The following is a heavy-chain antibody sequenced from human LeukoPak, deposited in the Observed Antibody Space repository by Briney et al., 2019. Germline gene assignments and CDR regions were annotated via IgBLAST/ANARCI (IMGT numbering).Heavy chain of an antibody. V-gene: IGHV1-18*01. CDR3: ARDRRGGYCSSTSCYVNWFDP. Sequence: ASVKVSCKASGYTFTSYGISWLRQTPGQGLEWMGWINAYNGNTNYAQKLQGRVTMTTDTSTSTAYMELRSLRSDDTAVYYCARDRRGGYCSSTSCYVNWFDPWGQGTLVTVSS. CDR2: INAYNGNT. D-gene: IGHD2-2*01. J-gene: IGHJ5*02. CDR1: GYTFTSYG.